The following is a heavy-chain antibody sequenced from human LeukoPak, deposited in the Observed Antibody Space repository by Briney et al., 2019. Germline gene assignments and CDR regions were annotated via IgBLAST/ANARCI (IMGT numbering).Heavy chain of an antibody. D-gene: IGHD3-3*01. V-gene: IGHV3-7*01. J-gene: IGHJ4*02. CDR3: ARVGIDAYDFWSGYSRDYYFDY. Sequence: SLRLSCAASGFTFSSYWMSWVRQAPGKGLEWVANIKQDGSEKYYVDSVKGRFTISRDNAKNSLYLQMNSLRAEDTAVYYCARVGIDAYDFWSGYSRDYYFDYWGQGTLVTVSS. CDR1: GFTFSSYW. CDR2: IKQDGSEK.